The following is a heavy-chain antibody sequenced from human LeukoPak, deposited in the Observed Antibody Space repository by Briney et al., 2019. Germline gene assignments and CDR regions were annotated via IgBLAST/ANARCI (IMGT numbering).Heavy chain of an antibody. Sequence: ASVKVSCKASGYTFTRYAMNWVRQAPGQGLEWMGWINTNTGNPTYGQGFTGRFVFSLDTSVSTAYLQISSLKAEDTAVYYCARGDGSSGYYYAFSFDFWGRGTPVTVSS. J-gene: IGHJ4*02. CDR2: INTNTGNP. CDR3: ARGDGSSGYYYAFSFDF. D-gene: IGHD3-22*01. V-gene: IGHV7-4-1*02. CDR1: GYTFTRYA.